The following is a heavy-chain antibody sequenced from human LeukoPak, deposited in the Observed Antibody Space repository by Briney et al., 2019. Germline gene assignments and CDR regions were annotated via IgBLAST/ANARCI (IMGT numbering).Heavy chain of an antibody. J-gene: IGHJ6*02. CDR2: IIPILGIA. CDR3: ARGIAVAGTPSWYYGMDV. V-gene: IGHV1-69*02. D-gene: IGHD6-19*01. CDR1: GGTFSSYT. Sequence: GSSMKVSCKASGGTFSSYTISWVRQAPGQGLEWMGRIIPILGIANYAQKFQGRVTITADKSTSTAYMELSSLRSEDTAVYYCARGIAVAGTPSWYYGMDVWGQGTTVTVSS.